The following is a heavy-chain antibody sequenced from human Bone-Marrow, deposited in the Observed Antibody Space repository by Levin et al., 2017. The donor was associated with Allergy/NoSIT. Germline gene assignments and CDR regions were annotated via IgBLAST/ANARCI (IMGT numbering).Heavy chain of an antibody. J-gene: IGHJ5*02. CDR3: AREYYGSGSSGFVRWFDP. D-gene: IGHD3-10*01. V-gene: IGHV3-30*10. CDR2: ISYDGSVK. CDR1: GFTFRTYS. Sequence: GESLKISCVASGFTFRTYSMHWVRQSPGKGLEWVAVISYDGSVKYYRDSVKGRFTISRDNSNNTLYLQMTSLGVEDTAVYYCAREYYGSGSSGFVRWFDPWGQGTLVTVSS.